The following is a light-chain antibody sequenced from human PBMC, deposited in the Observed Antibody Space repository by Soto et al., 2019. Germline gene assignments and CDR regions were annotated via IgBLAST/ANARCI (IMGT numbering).Light chain of an antibody. CDR3: QQYDTYPWT. J-gene: IGKJ1*01. V-gene: IGKV1-5*01. CDR2: DAS. Sequence: DIQMTQSPSTLSASVGDRVTITCRASQSISSWLAWYQQKPGKAPKLLIYDASSLESGVPSRFSGSGSGTEFTLTISSLQPDDFATYYYQQYDTYPWTFGKGTKVDIK. CDR1: QSISSW.